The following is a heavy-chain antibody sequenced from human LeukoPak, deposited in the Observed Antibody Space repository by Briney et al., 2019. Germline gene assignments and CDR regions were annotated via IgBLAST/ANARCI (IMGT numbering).Heavy chain of an antibody. J-gene: IGHJ4*02. CDR3: AGGPYYYDSSGYYFDY. V-gene: IGHV4-59*01. D-gene: IGHD3-22*01. CDR2: IYYSGST. CDR1: GGSISSYY. Sequence: SETLSLTCTVSGGSISSYYWSWIRQPPGKGLEWIGYIYYSGSTNYNPSLKSRVTISVDTSKNQFSLKLSSVTAADTAVYYCAGGPYYYDSSGYYFDYWGQGTLVTVSS.